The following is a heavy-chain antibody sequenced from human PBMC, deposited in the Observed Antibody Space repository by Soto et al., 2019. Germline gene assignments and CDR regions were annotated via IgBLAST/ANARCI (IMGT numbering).Heavy chain of an antibody. CDR1: GGTFSSYA. CDR3: ARYRGYGDNLNYWYFDL. J-gene: IGHJ2*01. Sequence: QVQLVQSGAEVKKPGSSVKVSCKASGGTFSSYAISWVRQAPGQGLEWMGGIIPIFGTANYAQKFQGSVTITADESTSTAYMELSSLRSEDTVVYYCARYRGYGDNLNYWYFDLWGRGTLVTVS. V-gene: IGHV1-69*12. D-gene: IGHD5-12*01. CDR2: IIPIFGTA.